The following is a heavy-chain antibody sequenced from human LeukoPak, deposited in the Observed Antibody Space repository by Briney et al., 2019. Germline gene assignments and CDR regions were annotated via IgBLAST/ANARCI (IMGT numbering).Heavy chain of an antibody. CDR3: ARAGDGMAFDI. J-gene: IGHJ3*02. Sequence: GGSLRLSCAASGFTFSSYSMNWVRQAPGKGLEWVSYISSSSSTIYYADSVEGRFTISRDNAKNSLYLQMNSLRAEDTAVYYCARAGDGMAFDIWGQGTMVTVSS. CDR1: GFTFSSYS. CDR2: ISSSSSTI. D-gene: IGHD2-21*01. V-gene: IGHV3-48*04.